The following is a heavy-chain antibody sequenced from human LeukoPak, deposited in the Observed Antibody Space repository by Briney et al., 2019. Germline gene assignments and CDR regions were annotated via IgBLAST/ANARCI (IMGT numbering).Heavy chain of an antibody. CDR3: ARNGDYYDSSGYYLDAFDI. J-gene: IGHJ3*02. Sequence: ASVKVSCKASGYTFTGYYMHWVRQAPGQGLEWMGWINPNSGGTNYAQKFQGRVTMTRDTSISTAYMELSRLRSDDTAVYYCARNGDYYDSSGYYLDAFDIWGQGTMVTVSS. D-gene: IGHD3-22*01. CDR2: INPNSGGT. CDR1: GYTFTGYY. V-gene: IGHV1-2*02.